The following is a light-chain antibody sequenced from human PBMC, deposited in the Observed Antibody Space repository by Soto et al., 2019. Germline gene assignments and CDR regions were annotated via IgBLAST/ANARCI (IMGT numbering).Light chain of an antibody. V-gene: IGKV1-27*01. CDR2: AAS. CDR1: QGVSNY. Sequence: DIPMTQSPSSLSASVRDRVTITCRASQGVSNYLAWYQQKPGKVPKLLIYAASTLHSGVPSRFSGSGSGTDFTLTISSLQSEDFGFYYCQQYNNWPLGTFGQGTRVEI. J-gene: IGKJ1*01. CDR3: QQYNNWPLGT.